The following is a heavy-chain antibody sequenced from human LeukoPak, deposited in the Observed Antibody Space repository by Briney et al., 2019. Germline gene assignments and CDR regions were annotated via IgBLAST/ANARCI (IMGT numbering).Heavy chain of an antibody. D-gene: IGHD2-15*01. Sequence: ETLSLTCAVYGGSFSGYYWSWIRQPPGKGLEWIGEINHSGSTNYNPSLKSRVTISVDTSKNQFSLKLSSVTAADTAVYYCARKRIACSGGSCGTDAFDIWGQGTMVTVSS. CDR1: GGSFSGYY. CDR2: INHSGST. J-gene: IGHJ3*02. CDR3: ARKRIACSGGSCGTDAFDI. V-gene: IGHV4-34*01.